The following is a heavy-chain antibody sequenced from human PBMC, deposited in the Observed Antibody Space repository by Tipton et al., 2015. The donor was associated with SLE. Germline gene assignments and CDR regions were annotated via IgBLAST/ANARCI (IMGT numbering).Heavy chain of an antibody. D-gene: IGHD3-3*01. J-gene: IGHJ5*02. CDR3: ARDQIFGASWWFDP. Sequence: TLSLTCTVSGGSISSYYWSWIRQPPGKGLEWIGYIYCSGSTNYNPSLKSRVTISVDTSKNQFSLKLSSVTAADTAVYYCARDQIFGASWWFDPWGQGTLVTVSS. V-gene: IGHV4-59*01. CDR1: GGSISSYY. CDR2: IYCSGST.